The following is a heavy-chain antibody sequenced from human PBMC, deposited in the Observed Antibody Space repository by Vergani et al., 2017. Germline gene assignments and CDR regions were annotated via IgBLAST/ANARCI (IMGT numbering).Heavy chain of an antibody. CDR3: ARGASYLDSGGYAET. V-gene: IGHV1-69*13. Sequence: QVQLLQSGAAVRKPGSSVTVSCKASGDTFSNYAITWVRQAPGQGVLWMGRMIPTFDSKNYAPRFQGRVTLTADASASTAFMELTSLTSEDTAVYFCARGASYLDSGGYAETRGQGTLGNVS. J-gene: IGHJ4*02. CDR2: MIPTFDSK. CDR1: GDTFSNYA. D-gene: IGHD3-22*01.